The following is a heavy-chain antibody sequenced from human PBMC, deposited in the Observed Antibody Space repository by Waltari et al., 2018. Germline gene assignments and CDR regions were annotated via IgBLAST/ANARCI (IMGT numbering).Heavy chain of an antibody. Sequence: QVQLQQWGAGLLQSSETLSLTCAVYGGSFSGSYWRWVRPPPGKGLEWIGEINHAGYTNHNPSLRSRVTMSADTSKSQFSLKLNSVTAADTAVYYCVRLEDCTGPGGHCYSGDPFALDVWGQGTTVTVSS. D-gene: IGHD2-15*01. CDR1: GGSFSGSY. V-gene: IGHV4-34*02. J-gene: IGHJ6*02. CDR2: INHAGYT. CDR3: VRLEDCTGPGGHCYSGDPFALDV.